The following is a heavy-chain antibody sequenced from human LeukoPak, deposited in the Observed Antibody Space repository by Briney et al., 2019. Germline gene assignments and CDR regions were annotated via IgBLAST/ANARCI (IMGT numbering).Heavy chain of an antibody. CDR1: GYSFTNFD. D-gene: IGHD6-19*01. V-gene: IGHV1-8*01. CDR2: MNPNSGNK. CDR3: ARGPQWRGDYYYMDV. J-gene: IGHJ6*03. Sequence: ASVTVSYKASGYSFTNFDINWVRQATGQGLEWMGWMNPNSGNKGYAQKFQGRVTMTMNTSITTAYMELSSLRSEDTAVYYCARGPQWRGDYYYMDVWGRGTMVTVSS.